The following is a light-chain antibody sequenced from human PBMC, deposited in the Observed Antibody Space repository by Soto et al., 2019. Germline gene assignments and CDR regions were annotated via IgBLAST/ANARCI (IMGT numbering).Light chain of an antibody. Sequence: EIVMTQSPATLSVSPGGRATLSCSASQSVSSNLAWYQQKPGQAPRLLIYGASTRATGIPARFSGSGSGTEFTLTISSLQSEDFAVYYCQQYNNWPSWTFGQGTKVDIK. CDR3: QQYNNWPSWT. CDR2: GAS. CDR1: QSVSSN. V-gene: IGKV3-15*01. J-gene: IGKJ1*01.